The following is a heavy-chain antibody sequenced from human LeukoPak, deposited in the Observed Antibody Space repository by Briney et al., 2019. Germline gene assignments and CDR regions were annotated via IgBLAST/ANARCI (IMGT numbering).Heavy chain of an antibody. CDR1: SGSMNDYY. V-gene: IGHV4-4*07. J-gene: IGHJ1*01. CDR3: ARVRVRSSGGLRRDHAEYFQH. Sequence: SETLSLTCSVGSGSMNDYYWNWVRQPPGKGLEWIGRVYNTKYTEYNPSLKSRVSISVDSSKNQFSLKLSSVTAADTAVYYCARVRVRSSGGLRRDHAEYFQHWGQGTLVTVSS. D-gene: IGHD2-15*01. CDR2: VYNTKYT.